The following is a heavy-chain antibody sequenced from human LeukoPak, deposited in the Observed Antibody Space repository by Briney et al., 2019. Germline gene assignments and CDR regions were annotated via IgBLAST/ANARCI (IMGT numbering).Heavy chain of an antibody. CDR3: ARNYYDSSGPDY. V-gene: IGHV1-69*04. J-gene: IGHJ4*02. CDR2: IIPILGIA. D-gene: IGHD3-22*01. CDR1: GGTFSSYA. Sequence: SVKVSCKASGGTFSSYAISWVRQAPGQGLEWMGRIIPILGIANYAQKFQGRVTITADKSTSTAYMELSSLRSEDTAVYYCARNYYDSSGPDYWGQGTLVTVSS.